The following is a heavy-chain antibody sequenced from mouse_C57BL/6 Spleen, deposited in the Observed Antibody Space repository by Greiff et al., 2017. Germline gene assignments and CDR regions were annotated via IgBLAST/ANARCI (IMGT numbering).Heavy chain of an antibody. CDR2: ISSGSSTI. V-gene: IGHV5-17*01. Sequence: EVKLMESGGGLVKPGGSLKLSCAASGFTFSDYGMHWVRQAPEKGLEWVAYISSGSSTIYYADTVKGRFTISRDNAKNTLFLQMTSLRSEDTAMYYCARGYDYDDGGYYFDYWGQGTTLTVSS. D-gene: IGHD2-4*01. J-gene: IGHJ2*01. CDR3: ARGYDYDDGGYYFDY. CDR1: GFTFSDYG.